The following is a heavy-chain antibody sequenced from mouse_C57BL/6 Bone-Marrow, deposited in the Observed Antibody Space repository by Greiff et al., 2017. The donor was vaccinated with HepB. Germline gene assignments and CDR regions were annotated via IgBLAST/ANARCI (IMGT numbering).Heavy chain of an antibody. CDR3: ARSKNSSWFAY. CDR1: GYTFTSYW. J-gene: IGHJ3*01. Sequence: VQLQQPGAELVRPGSSVKLSCKASGYTFTSYWMDWVKQRPGQGLEWIGNIYPSDSETNYNQKFKDKATLTVDKSSSTAYMQLSSLTSEDSAVYYCARSKNSSWFAYWGQGTLVTVSA. V-gene: IGHV1-61*01. CDR2: IYPSDSET.